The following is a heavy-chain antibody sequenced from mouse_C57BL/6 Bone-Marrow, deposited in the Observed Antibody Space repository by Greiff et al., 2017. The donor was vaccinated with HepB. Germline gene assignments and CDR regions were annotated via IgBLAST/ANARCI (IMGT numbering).Heavy chain of an antibody. V-gene: IGHV1-54*01. CDR2: INPGSGGT. D-gene: IGHD1-1*01. CDR3: ARFITTVVADV. CDR1: GYAFTNYL. Sequence: QVQLQQSGAELVRPGTSVKVSCKASGYAFTNYLIEWVKQRPGQGLEWIGVINPGSGGTNYNEKFKGKATLTADKSSSTAYMQLSSLTSEDSAVYFCARFITTVVADVWGTGTTVTVSS. J-gene: IGHJ1*03.